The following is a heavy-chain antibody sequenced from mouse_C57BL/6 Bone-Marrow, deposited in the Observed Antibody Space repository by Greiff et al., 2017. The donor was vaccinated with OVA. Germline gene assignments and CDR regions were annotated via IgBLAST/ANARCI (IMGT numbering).Heavy chain of an antibody. CDR1: GFTFSDYY. D-gene: IGHD4-1*01. CDR2: ISNGGGST. Sequence: EVKLVESGGGLVQPGGSLKLSCAASGFTFSDYYMYWVRQTPEKRLEWVAYISNGGGSTYYPDTVKGRFTISRDNAKNTLYLQMSRLKSEDTAMYYCARRTGSYYYAMDYWGQGTSVTVSS. J-gene: IGHJ4*01. V-gene: IGHV5-12*01. CDR3: ARRTGSYYYAMDY.